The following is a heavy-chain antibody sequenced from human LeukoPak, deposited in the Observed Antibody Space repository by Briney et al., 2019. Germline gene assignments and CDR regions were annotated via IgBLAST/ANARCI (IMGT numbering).Heavy chain of an antibody. CDR3: ARMLGYCSSTSCYTSALGFGF. J-gene: IGHJ4*02. CDR1: GFIFSNCW. Sequence: PGGSLRLSCETSGFIFSNCWMTWVRQAPGKGLEWVANIKTDASEKYYADSVKGRFTISRDNAKMSLYLQMNSLRVEDTAVYYCARMLGYCSSTSCYTSALGFGFWGQGTLVTVSS. CDR2: IKTDASEK. D-gene: IGHD2-2*02. V-gene: IGHV3-7*01.